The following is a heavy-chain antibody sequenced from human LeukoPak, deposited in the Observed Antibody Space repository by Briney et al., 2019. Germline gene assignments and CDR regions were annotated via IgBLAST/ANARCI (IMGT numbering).Heavy chain of an antibody. CDR1: GFTFDDYD. CDR3: ARVDIGSYGRIDY. D-gene: IGHD1-26*01. CDR2: ISSSSSYI. V-gene: IGHV3-21*01. J-gene: IGHJ4*02. Sequence: GGSLRLSCAASGFTFDDYDMTWVRQAPGKGLEWVSSISSSSSYIYYVDSVKGRFTISRDNAKNSLYLQMNSLRAEDTAVYYCARVDIGSYGRIDYWGQGTLVTVSS.